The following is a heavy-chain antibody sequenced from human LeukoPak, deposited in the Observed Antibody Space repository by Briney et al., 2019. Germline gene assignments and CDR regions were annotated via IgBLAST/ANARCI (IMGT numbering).Heavy chain of an antibody. CDR3: AGDSSGYYYKIDY. CDR2: IYYSGST. CDR1: GGSISSGGYY. J-gene: IGHJ4*02. Sequence: PSETLSLTCTVSGGSISSGGYYWSWIRQHPGKGLEWIGYIYYSGSTYYNPSLKSRVTISVDTSKNQFSLKLSSVTAADTAVYYCAGDSSGYYYKIDYWGQGTLVTVSS. D-gene: IGHD3-22*01. V-gene: IGHV4-31*03.